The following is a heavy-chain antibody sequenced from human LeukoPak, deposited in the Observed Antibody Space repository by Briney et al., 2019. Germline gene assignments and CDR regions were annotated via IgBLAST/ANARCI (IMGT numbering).Heavy chain of an antibody. V-gene: IGHV3-21*06. CDR2: ITSISSSI. J-gene: IGHJ3*02. CDR3: ARARGSSWSTDAFDI. D-gene: IGHD6-13*01. Sequence: GGSLTLSCAASGFTVSSYGMNWVRQPPGKGLEWVSSITSISSSINYADSVKGRFTISRDNAKNSIYVQMKSLRAEDTAVYYCARARGSSWSTDAFDIWGQGTMVTVSS. CDR1: GFTVSSYG.